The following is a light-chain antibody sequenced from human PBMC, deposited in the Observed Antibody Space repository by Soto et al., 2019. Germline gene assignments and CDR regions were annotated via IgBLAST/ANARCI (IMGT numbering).Light chain of an antibody. CDR2: GAS. J-gene: IGKJ4*01. Sequence: EIVMTQSPATLSVSPGERATLSCRASQSVSSNLAWYQQKPGQAPGLLIYGASTRATGIPARFSGSGSGTEFTLTISCLQSGDFAVYYCQQYNNWPPLTFGGGTKVEIK. CDR3: QQYNNWPPLT. V-gene: IGKV3-15*01. CDR1: QSVSSN.